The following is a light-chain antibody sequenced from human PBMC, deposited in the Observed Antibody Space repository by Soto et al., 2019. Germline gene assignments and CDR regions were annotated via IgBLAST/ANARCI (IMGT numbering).Light chain of an antibody. CDR2: SHN. CDR3: AAWDDSLNGYV. Sequence: QSVLTQPPSASGTPGQRVTISCSGSSSNIGSNTVNWYQQLPGTAPKLLIYSHNQRPSGVPDRLSGSKSGPSASLAISGLQSEDEADYYCAAWDDSLNGYVFGTGTKLTVL. CDR1: SSNIGSNT. V-gene: IGLV1-44*01. J-gene: IGLJ1*01.